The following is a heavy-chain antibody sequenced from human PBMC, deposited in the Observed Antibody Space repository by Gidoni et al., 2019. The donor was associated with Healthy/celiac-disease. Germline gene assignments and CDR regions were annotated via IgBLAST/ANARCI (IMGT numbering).Heavy chain of an antibody. CDR3: ERLGTYCSGGSSYRLYYYDYYGMDV. V-gene: IGHV4-34*01. J-gene: IGHJ6*02. CDR1: GRSFSGSY. CDR2: INHSGST. Sequence: QVQLQQWGAGLLKPSATLSLTCAVYGRSFSGSYWRWIRHPPGKGLEWIGAINHSGSTNYNPTLKSRVTISVETSKNQFYLKLSSVTAADTAVYYCERLGTYCSGGSSYRLYYYDYYGMDVWGQGTTVTVSS. D-gene: IGHD2-15*01.